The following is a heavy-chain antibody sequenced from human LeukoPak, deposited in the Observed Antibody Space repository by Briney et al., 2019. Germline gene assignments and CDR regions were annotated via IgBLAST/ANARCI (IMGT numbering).Heavy chain of an antibody. CDR1: GYTFTGYY. CDR3: ARVGYCSGDSCYASYGFDP. D-gene: IGHD2-15*01. J-gene: IGHJ5*02. V-gene: IGHV1-2*02. Sequence: ASVKVSCKASGYTFTGYYMHWVRQAPGQGLEWMGWINPNSGGTNYAQKFQGRVTMTRDTSISTAYMELSRLRSDDTAVYYCARVGYCSGDSCYASYGFDPWGQGNPGHRLL. CDR2: INPNSGGT.